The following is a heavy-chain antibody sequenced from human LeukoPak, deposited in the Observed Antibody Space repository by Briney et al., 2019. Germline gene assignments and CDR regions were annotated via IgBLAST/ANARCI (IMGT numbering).Heavy chain of an antibody. J-gene: IGHJ4*02. CDR2: IYSGGST. CDR3: AKGSVRTQTYYDILTGYSRYFDY. CDR1: GGSISSCY. V-gene: IGHV3-53*01. Sequence: ETLSLTCTVSGGSISSCYWSWVRQAPGKGLEWVSIIYSGGSTFYADSVKGRFTISRDNSKNTLYLQMNSLRAEDTAVYYCAKGSVRTQTYYDILTGYSRYFDYWGQGTLVTVSS. D-gene: IGHD3-9*01.